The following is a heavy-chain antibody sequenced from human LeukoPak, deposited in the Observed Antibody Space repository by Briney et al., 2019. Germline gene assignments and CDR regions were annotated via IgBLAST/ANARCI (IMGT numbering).Heavy chain of an antibody. J-gene: IGHJ4*02. CDR2: IWYDGSNK. CDR3: AKNLRDGDYVFDY. CDR1: GFTFSSYG. Sequence: GGSLRLSCAASGFTFSSYGMHWVRQAPGKGLEWVAVIWYDGSNKYYADSVKGRFTISRDNSKNTLYLQMNSLRAEGTAVYYCAKNLRDGDYVFDYWGQGTLVTVSS. D-gene: IGHD4-17*01. V-gene: IGHV3-33*06.